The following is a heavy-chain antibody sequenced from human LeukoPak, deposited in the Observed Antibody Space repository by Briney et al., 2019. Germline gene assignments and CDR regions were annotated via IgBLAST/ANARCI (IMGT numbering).Heavy chain of an antibody. CDR3: ARIYSSSWYPFGFDY. V-gene: IGHV4-4*07. Sequence: SETLSLTCTVSGGSISSYYWSWIRQPAGKGLEWIGRIYTSGSTNYNPSLKSRVTMSVDTSKNQFSLKLSSVTAADTAVYYCARIYSSSWYPFGFDYWGQGTLVTVSS. CDR1: GGSISSYY. J-gene: IGHJ4*02. CDR2: IYTSGST. D-gene: IGHD6-13*01.